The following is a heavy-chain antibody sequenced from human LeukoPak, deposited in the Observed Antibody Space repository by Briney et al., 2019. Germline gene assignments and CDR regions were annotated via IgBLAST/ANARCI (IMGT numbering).Heavy chain of an antibody. V-gene: IGHV3-21*01. CDR2: ISISSSYI. Sequence: GGSLRLSCAASGFTYTYHSMNWVRQAPGKGLEWVSSISISSSYIYYADSVKGRFTISRDNAKNSLYLQMNSLTAEDTAVYYCARGSYCSSTSCRYFEDWGQGTLVTVSS. CDR3: ARGSYCSSTSCRYFED. D-gene: IGHD2-2*01. CDR1: GFTYTYHS. J-gene: IGHJ4*02.